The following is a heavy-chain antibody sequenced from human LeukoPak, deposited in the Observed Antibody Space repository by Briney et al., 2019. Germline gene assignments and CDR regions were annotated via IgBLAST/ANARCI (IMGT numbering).Heavy chain of an antibody. CDR2: ISAHNGDT. CDR1: GFTFSGYG. Sequence: GASVKVSCKTSGFTFSGYGFNWVRQAPGQGLEWMGWISAHNGDTKYAQKFQDRVPMTTVASTTTAYMELRSLRSDDTALYYCARAGGWNDDAGFHLYYFDYWGRGTLVTVSS. J-gene: IGHJ4*02. CDR3: ARAGGWNDDAGFHLYYFDY. V-gene: IGHV1-18*01. D-gene: IGHD4-23*01.